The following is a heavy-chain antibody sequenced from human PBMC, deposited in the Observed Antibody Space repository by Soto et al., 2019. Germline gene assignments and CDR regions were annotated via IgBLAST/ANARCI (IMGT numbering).Heavy chain of an antibody. CDR3: ARGPIGDAAMVTNYFDY. J-gene: IGHJ4*02. V-gene: IGHV3-30-3*01. CDR2: LSYDGNNI. D-gene: IGHD5-18*01. Sequence: QVQLVASGGGVVQPGRSLRLSCAASGFSFSNYAIHWVRQAPGKGLEWVAVLSYDGNNIHYADSVKGRFTVSRDNSKNTLFLQMNSLRAEDTALYYCARGPIGDAAMVTNYFDYWGQGTLVTVSS. CDR1: GFSFSNYA.